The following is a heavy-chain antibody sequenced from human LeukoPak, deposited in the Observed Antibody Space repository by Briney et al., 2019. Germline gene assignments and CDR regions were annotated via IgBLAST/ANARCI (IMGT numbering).Heavy chain of an antibody. J-gene: IGHJ4*02. D-gene: IGHD1-26*01. Sequence: ASVNVSCKASGYTFTSYGISWVRQAPGQGLEWMGWISAYNGNTNYAQKLQGRVTMTTDTSTSTAYMELRSLRSDDTAVYYCARDSVSYFPLEILFDYWGQGTLVTVSS. V-gene: IGHV1-18*01. CDR2: ISAYNGNT. CDR3: ARDSVSYFPLEILFDY. CDR1: GYTFTSYG.